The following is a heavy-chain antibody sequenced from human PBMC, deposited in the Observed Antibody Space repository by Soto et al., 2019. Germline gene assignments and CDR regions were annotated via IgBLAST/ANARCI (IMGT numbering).Heavy chain of an antibody. CDR1: GFSFSSYA. Sequence: EVQLLESGGDLVQPGGSLKLSCATSGFSFSSYAMTWVRQAAGKGLEWVAGITGTGSSDFYGDSVRGRFTISRDKSKTTLYLEMHSLRLDDTAVYYCAKHASTTGTWGPSYDYGFHVWGPGTKVTVST. V-gene: IGHV3-23*01. CDR2: ITGTGSSD. CDR3: AKHASTTGTWGPSYDYGFHV. J-gene: IGHJ3*01. D-gene: IGHD1-1*01.